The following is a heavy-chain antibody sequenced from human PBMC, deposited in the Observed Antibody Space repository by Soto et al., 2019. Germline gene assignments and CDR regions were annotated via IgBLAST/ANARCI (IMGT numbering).Heavy chain of an antibody. CDR2: IYYSGST. D-gene: IGHD3-22*01. V-gene: IGHV4-59*01. CDR3: ARGRYYYDSSGPDY. CDR1: DGSISSYY. Sequence: SETLSLTCTVSDGSISSYYWSWIRQPPGKGLEWIGYIYYSGSTNYNPSLKSRVTISVDTSKNQFSLKLSSVTAADTAVYYCARGRYYYDSSGPDYWGQGTLVTVSS. J-gene: IGHJ4*02.